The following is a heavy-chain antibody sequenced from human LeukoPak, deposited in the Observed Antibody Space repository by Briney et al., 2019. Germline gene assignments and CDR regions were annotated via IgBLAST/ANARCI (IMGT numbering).Heavy chain of an antibody. D-gene: IGHD4-17*01. J-gene: IGHJ4*02. V-gene: IGHV3-23*01. CDR1: GFTFSNYA. CDR3: AKWRNGYYGDSSNFDY. Sequence: GGSLRLSCAASGFTFSNYAMSWVRQAPGKGLEWVSAISGSGGSTYYADSVKGRFTISRDNSKNTLYLQMNSLRAEDTAVYYCAKWRNGYYGDSSNFDYWGQGTLVTVSS. CDR2: ISGSGGST.